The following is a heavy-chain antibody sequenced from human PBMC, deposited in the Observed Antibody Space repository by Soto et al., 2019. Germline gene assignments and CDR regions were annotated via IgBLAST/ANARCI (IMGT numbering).Heavy chain of an antibody. J-gene: IGHJ6*02. CDR1: GFPFTSSA. V-gene: IGHV1-58*01. CDR3: AADRHIYRSGMDV. CDR2: IVVGSGNT. D-gene: IGHD2-2*02. Sequence: SVKVSCKASGFPFTSSAVQWVRQARGQRLEWIGWIVVGSGNTNYAQKFQERVTITRDMSTSTAYMELSSLRYEDTAVYYCAADRHIYRSGMDVWGQGTTVTVSS.